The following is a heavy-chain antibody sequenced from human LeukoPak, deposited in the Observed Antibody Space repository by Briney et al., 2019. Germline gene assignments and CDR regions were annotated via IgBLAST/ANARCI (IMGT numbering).Heavy chain of an antibody. Sequence: GRSLRLSCAGSGFTFSNYGMHWVRQAPGKGPEWVAVISYDGTSKYYADSVKGRFTISRDNSKNTVYLQMNNLRTEDTAVYFFAGPSPPGDSYNPPDHWGQGTLVTVSS. V-gene: IGHV3-30*03. CDR2: ISYDGTSK. D-gene: IGHD5-24*01. CDR1: GFTFSNYG. J-gene: IGHJ5*02. CDR3: AGPSPPGDSYNPPDH.